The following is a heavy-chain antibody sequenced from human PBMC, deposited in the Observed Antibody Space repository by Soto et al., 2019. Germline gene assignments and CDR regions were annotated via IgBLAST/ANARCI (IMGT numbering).Heavy chain of an antibody. CDR2: IIPISGRA. CDR1: GYTFTGYY. J-gene: IGHJ4*02. Sequence: SVKVSCKASGYTFTGYYMHWVRQAPGQGLEWMGGIIPISGRANYAQKFQGRVTMTADESTSTAYMELSSLRSEDTAVYYCARESHYYDSSGYYYFDPWGQGTLVTVSS. CDR3: ARESHYYDSSGYYYFDP. D-gene: IGHD3-22*01. V-gene: IGHV1-69*13.